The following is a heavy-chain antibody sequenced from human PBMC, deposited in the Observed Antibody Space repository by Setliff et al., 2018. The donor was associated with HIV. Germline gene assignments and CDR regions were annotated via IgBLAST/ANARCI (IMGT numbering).Heavy chain of an antibody. CDR1: GDSVSGYY. CDR3: ARLSTTSRDFDS. D-gene: IGHD3-10*01. CDR2: VHNSAGS. Sequence: SETLSLTCAVSGDSVSGYYWSWIRQPAGRGLEWIGRVHNSAGSNDNPSLKSRVTMSVDTAKNQLSLKLSSVTAADTAVYYCARLSTTSRDFDSWGQGTLVTVSS. J-gene: IGHJ4*02. V-gene: IGHV4-59*10.